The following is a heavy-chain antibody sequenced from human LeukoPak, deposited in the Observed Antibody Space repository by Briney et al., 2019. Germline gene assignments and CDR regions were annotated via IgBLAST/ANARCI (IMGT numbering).Heavy chain of an antibody. CDR3: ARVDIVALGVDY. Sequence: GESLNISCQVSGYIFTTYWIAWVRQMPGKGLEWMGIIYPGDSDTRYSPSFQGQVTISADKSISTAYLQWSSLKASDTAMYYCARVDIVALGVDYWGQGTLVTVSS. CDR1: GYIFTTYW. D-gene: IGHD5-12*01. V-gene: IGHV5-51*01. CDR2: IYPGDSDT. J-gene: IGHJ4*02.